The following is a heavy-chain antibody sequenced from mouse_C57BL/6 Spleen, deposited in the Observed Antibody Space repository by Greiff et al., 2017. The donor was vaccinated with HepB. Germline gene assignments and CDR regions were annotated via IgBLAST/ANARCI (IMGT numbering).Heavy chain of an antibody. J-gene: IGHJ4*01. D-gene: IGHD2-1*01. Sequence: HVKLQESGPGLVQPSQSLSITCTVSGFSLTSYGVHWVRQSPGKGLEWLGVIWRGGSTDYNAAFMSRLSITKDNSKSQVFFKMNSLQADDTAIYYCANLLGNSPMDYWGQGTSVTVSS. CDR3: ANLLGNSPMDY. CDR1: GFSLTSYG. CDR2: IWRGGST. V-gene: IGHV2-5*01.